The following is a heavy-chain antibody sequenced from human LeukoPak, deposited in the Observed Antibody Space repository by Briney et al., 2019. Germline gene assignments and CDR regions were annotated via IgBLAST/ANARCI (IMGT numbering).Heavy chain of an antibody. CDR2: IRSKAYGGTT. CDR1: GFAFSSYG. D-gene: IGHD2-8*01. V-gene: IGHV3-49*04. J-gene: IGHJ6*03. Sequence: GGSLRLSCAPSGFAFSSYGMHWVRQAPGKGLEWVGFIRSKAYGGTTEYAASVKGRFTISRDDSKSIAYLQMNSLKTEDTAVYYCTRVSGYCTNGVCFLSYYYMDVWGKGTTVTVSS. CDR3: TRVSGYCTNGVCFLSYYYMDV.